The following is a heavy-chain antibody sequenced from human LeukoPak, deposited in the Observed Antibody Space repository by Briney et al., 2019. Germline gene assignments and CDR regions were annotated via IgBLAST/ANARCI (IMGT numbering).Heavy chain of an antibody. D-gene: IGHD5-24*01. Sequence: GASVKVSCKASGYTFTNYGINWVRQATGQGLEWVGWMNPNSGNTGFAQKFQDRVSMPRDTFINTAHMELTSLRAGDTAVYYSARATPGGLHGYSFDYWGQGTVVTVYS. CDR3: ARATPGGLHGYSFDY. CDR2: MNPNSGNT. J-gene: IGHJ4*02. CDR1: GYTFTNYG. V-gene: IGHV1-8*02.